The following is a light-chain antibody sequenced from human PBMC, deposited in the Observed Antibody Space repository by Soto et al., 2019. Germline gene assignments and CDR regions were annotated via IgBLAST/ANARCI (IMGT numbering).Light chain of an antibody. J-gene: IGKJ4*01. CDR3: QQFSTYPRT. V-gene: IGKV1-13*02. Sequence: AIQLTQSPSSLSASVGDRVTITCRASQDISTALAWYQQTPGKAPKLLIYDASRLENGVPSRLSGSGSGTDFTLTIDSLQPEDFATYYCQQFSTYPRTFAGGTKVEIK. CDR1: QDISTA. CDR2: DAS.